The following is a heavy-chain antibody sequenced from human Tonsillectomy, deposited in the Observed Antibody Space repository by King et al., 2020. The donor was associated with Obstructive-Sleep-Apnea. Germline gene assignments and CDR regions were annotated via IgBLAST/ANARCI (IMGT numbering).Heavy chain of an antibody. CDR2: ISGSGTTI. CDR3: VREWEVNHGMDV. J-gene: IGHJ6*02. CDR1: GFTFSDYY. D-gene: IGHD1-26*01. Sequence: VQLVEFGGGLVKSGGSLKLSCAASGFTFSDYYMGWIRQAPGKGLEWVSFISGSGTTIDYADSVKGRFTISRDNAKNSLYLQMNSLTPEDTAVYYCVREWEVNHGMDVWGQGTTVTVSS. V-gene: IGHV3-11*01.